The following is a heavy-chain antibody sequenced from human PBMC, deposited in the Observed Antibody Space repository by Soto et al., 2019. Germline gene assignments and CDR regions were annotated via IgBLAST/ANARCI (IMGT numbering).Heavy chain of an antibody. CDR3: AKGSQYYDILTGYYIGYFDY. D-gene: IGHD3-9*01. V-gene: IGHV3-23*01. CDR1: GFTFSTYA. J-gene: IGHJ4*02. Sequence: GGSLRLSCAASGFTFSTYAMSWVRQAPGKGLEWVSAISGSGVSTYYADSVKGRFTISRDNSKDTLYVQMNSLRAEDTAVYYCAKGSQYYDILTGYYIGYFDYWGQGTLVTVSS. CDR2: ISGSGVST.